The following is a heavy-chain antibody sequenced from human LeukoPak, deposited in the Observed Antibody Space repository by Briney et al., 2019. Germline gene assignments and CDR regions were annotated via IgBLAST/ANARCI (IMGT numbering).Heavy chain of an antibody. CDR3: ARGQLSSSWYYSWFDP. V-gene: IGHV1-69*04. D-gene: IGHD6-13*01. CDR1: GYTFTSYG. CDR2: IIPILGIA. Sequence: GASVKVSCKASGYTFTSYGISWVRQAPGQGLEWMGRIIPILGIANYAQKFQGRVTITADKSTSTAYMELSSLRSEDTAVYYCARGQLSSSWYYSWFDPWGQGTLVTVSS. J-gene: IGHJ5*02.